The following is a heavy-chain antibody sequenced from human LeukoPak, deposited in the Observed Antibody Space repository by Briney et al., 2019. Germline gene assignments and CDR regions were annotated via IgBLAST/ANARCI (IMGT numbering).Heavy chain of an antibody. J-gene: IGHJ5*02. D-gene: IGHD5-24*01. Sequence: SETLSLTCTLPGGSINSYCWSWIRQPPGKGLEWIGYIYYSGSTEYNPSLKSRVTISVDTSKNQFSLKMSSVTAADTAVYYCARARDGHINNWFDPWGQGTLVTVSS. CDR3: ARARDGHINNWFDP. V-gene: IGHV4-59*13. CDR1: GGSINSYC. CDR2: IYYSGST.